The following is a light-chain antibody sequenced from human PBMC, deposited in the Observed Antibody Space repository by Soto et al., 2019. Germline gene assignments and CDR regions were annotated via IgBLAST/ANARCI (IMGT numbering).Light chain of an antibody. Sequence: EIVLTQSPGILSLSPGERATLSCRASQSGSNDFLAWYQQKPGQAPRLLIYGASTRATDVPDRFSGSGSGADFTLTISRLEPEDFAVYYCQQYGSSPPRTFGQGTKVE. J-gene: IGKJ1*01. CDR3: QQYGSSPPRT. CDR1: QSGSNDF. V-gene: IGKV3-20*01. CDR2: GAS.